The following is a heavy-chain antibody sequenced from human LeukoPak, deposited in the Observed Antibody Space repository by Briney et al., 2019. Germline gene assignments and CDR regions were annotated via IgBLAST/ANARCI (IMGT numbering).Heavy chain of an antibody. V-gene: IGHV3-23*01. CDR1: RYSFDSYA. CDR3: AKDLHRIAAAIEGFDI. CDR2: ISGSGGST. J-gene: IGHJ3*02. D-gene: IGHD6-13*01. Sequence: GGSLRLSCEGSRYSFDSYAMSWVRQAPGKGLEWVSAISGSGGSTYYADSVKGRFTISRDNSKNTLYLQMNSLRAEDTAVYYCAKDLHRIAAAIEGFDIWGQGTMVTVSS.